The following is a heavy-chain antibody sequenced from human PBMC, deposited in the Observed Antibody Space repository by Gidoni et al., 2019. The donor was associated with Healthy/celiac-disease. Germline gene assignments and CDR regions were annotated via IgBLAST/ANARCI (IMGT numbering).Heavy chain of an antibody. CDR2: ISGSGGST. Sequence: VQLLEPGGCLVQPGGSLILSCAPSVFTFSSYALSWVRQAPGKGLEWVSAISGSGGSTYYADSVKGRFTISRDNSKNTLYLQMNSLRAEDTAVYYCAKDWSEWLVYTEYFQHWGQGTLVTVSS. CDR3: AKDWSEWLVYTEYFQH. J-gene: IGHJ1*01. CDR1: VFTFSSYA. V-gene: IGHV3-23*01. D-gene: IGHD6-19*01.